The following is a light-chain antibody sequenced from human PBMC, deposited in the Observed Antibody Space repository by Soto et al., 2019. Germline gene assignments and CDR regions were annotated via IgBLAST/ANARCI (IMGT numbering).Light chain of an antibody. V-gene: IGLV7-46*01. Sequence: QTVVTQEPSLTVSPGGTVTLTCGSDTGAVTRGHYPYWFQQKPGQAPRTLIYDTSNEHPWTPARFSGSLIGGKAALTLSGAQPEDEAEYYCLLSYRGVRVFGGGTKLTVL. CDR3: LLSYRGVRV. CDR1: TGAVTRGHY. J-gene: IGLJ2*01. CDR2: DTS.